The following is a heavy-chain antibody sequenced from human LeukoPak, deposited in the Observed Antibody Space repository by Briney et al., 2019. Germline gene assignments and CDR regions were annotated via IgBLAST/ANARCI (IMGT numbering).Heavy chain of an antibody. Sequence: PSEALSLTCTVSGGSISTSKYYWGWIRQPAGKGLEWIGRIYTSGSTNYNPSLKSRVTMSVDTSKNQFSLKLSSVTAADTAVYYCARASMVRGVINLLDYYSDYWGQGTLVTVSS. D-gene: IGHD3-10*01. CDR2: IYTSGST. J-gene: IGHJ4*02. CDR3: ARASMVRGVINLLDYYSDY. V-gene: IGHV4-61*02. CDR1: GGSISTSKYY.